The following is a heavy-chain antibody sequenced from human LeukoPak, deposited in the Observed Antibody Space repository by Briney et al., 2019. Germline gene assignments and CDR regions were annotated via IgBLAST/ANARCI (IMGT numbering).Heavy chain of an antibody. D-gene: IGHD6-6*01. Sequence: SETLSLACAVYGGSFSGYYWSWIRQPPGKGLEWIREINHSGSTNYNPSLKSRVTISVDTSKNQFSLKLSSVTAADTAVYYCARSEGIAARFRYWGQGTLVTVSS. J-gene: IGHJ4*02. V-gene: IGHV4-34*01. CDR2: INHSGST. CDR3: ARSEGIAARFRY. CDR1: GGSFSGYY.